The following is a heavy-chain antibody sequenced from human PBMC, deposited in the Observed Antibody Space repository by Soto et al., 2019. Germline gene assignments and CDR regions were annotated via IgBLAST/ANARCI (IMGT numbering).Heavy chain of an antibody. J-gene: IGHJ6*02. CDR2: IYYSGST. CDR1: GGSISSGGYY. D-gene: IGHD3-10*01. Sequence: SETLSLTCTVSGGSISSGGYYWSWIRQHPGKGLEWIGYIYYSGSTYYNPSLKSRVTISVDTSKNQFSLKLSSVTAAGTAVYYCAREYYYGSGIYYYYYGMDVWGQGTTVTVSS. CDR3: AREYYYGSGIYYYYYGMDV. V-gene: IGHV4-31*03.